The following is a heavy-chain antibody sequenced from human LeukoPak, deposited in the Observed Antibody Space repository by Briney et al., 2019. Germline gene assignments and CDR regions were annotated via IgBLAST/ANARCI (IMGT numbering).Heavy chain of an antibody. CDR1: GFTFDDYG. D-gene: IGHD6-19*01. Sequence: GGSLRLSCAASGFTFDDYGMSWVRQAPGKGLEWVSGINWNGGSTGYADSVKGRFTISRDNAKNSLYLQMNSLRAEDTALYYCARVGKGIAVAGLIDYWGQGTLVTVSS. J-gene: IGHJ4*02. CDR2: INWNGGST. V-gene: IGHV3-20*04. CDR3: ARVGKGIAVAGLIDY.